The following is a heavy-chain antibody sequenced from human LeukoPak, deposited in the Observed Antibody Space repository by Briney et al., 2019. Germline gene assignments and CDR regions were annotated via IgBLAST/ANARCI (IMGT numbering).Heavy chain of an antibody. D-gene: IGHD6-19*01. CDR1: GFTFNNYA. Sequence: GESLRLTCAASGFTFNNYAMSWVRQAPGKGLEWVSAISSSGGSTYYADSVKGRFTISRDNSKNTLYLQMNSLRAEDTAVYYCAKAGSQWLGHNWFDPWGQGALVTVSS. J-gene: IGHJ5*02. V-gene: IGHV3-23*01. CDR3: AKAGSQWLGHNWFDP. CDR2: ISSSGGST.